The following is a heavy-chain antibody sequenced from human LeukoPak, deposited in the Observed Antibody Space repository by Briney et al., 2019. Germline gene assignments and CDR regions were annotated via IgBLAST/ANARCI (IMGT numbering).Heavy chain of an antibody. CDR3: AAGPPYSLLDY. CDR2: FDVIDAKT. CDR1: GSSLTELS. V-gene: IGHV1-24*01. J-gene: IGHJ4*02. D-gene: IGHD5-18*01. Sequence: ASVKVSCTVSGSSLTELSLYWVRQAPGKGLEWMGGFDVIDAKTFYAQKFQGRVTMTEDSSTDTAYMELSSLRSDDTAFYYCAAGPPYSLLDYWGQGTLLTVSS.